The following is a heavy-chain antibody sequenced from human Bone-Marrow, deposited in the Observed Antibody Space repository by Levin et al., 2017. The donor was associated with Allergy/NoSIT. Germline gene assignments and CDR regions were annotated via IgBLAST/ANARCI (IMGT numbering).Heavy chain of an antibody. D-gene: IGHD4-17*01. J-gene: IGHJ4*02. Sequence: SETLSLTCTVSGGSISSGSYYYNWIRQPAGRGLEWIGRIYIRGGTNYNPSLQSRVTISIDTSKNQFSLQLRSVTAADTAVHPCAIYEWAFGDYGGGFDDWGRGTLVSVSS. CDR2: IYIRGGT. CDR1: GGSISSGSYY. V-gene: IGHV4-61*02. CDR3: AIYEWAFGDYGGGFDD.